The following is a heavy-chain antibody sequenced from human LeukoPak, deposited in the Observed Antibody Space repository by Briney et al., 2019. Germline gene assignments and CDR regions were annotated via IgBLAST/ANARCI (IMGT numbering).Heavy chain of an antibody. CDR1: GFSVSSNY. CDR2: LYSGGSA. Sequence: GGSLRLSCAASGFSVSSNYMSWVRQAPGKGLEWVSVLYSGGSAYYADSVKGRSTISRDNSKNTLYLQMNGLRVEDTAVYYCARTVVITSTADYFDHWGQGTLVTVSS. V-gene: IGHV3-53*01. CDR3: ARTVVITSTADYFDH. J-gene: IGHJ4*02. D-gene: IGHD4/OR15-4a*01.